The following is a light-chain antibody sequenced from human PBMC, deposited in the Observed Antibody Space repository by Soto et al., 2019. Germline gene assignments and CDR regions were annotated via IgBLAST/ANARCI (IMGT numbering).Light chain of an antibody. CDR3: HHYYGTSAT. J-gene: IGKJ3*01. V-gene: IGKV4-1*01. Sequence: DIVMTQSPDSLAVSLGGRATINCKSSQSVLYSSNNKNYLAWYQQKPGQPPKLLIYWASTRESGVPDRFSGSGSGTDFTLTISSLQAEDVAVYYCHHYYGTSATFGPGTKVDIK. CDR2: WAS. CDR1: QSVLYSSNNKNY.